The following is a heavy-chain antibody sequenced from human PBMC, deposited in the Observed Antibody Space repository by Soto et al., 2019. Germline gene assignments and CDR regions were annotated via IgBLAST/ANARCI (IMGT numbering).Heavy chain of an antibody. J-gene: IGHJ4*02. D-gene: IGHD2-15*01. CDR1: GGSFSGYY. V-gene: IGHV4-34*01. CDR2: INQSGST. Sequence: QVQLQQWGAGLLKPSETLSLTCAVYGGSFSGYYWSWIRQPPGKGLEWIGEINQSGSTNYNPSLKSRVTISVDTSKNQFSLKLSSVTAADTAVYYCARGGGYCSGGSCYSAYTYYFDYWGQGTLVTVSS. CDR3: ARGGGYCSGGSCYSAYTYYFDY.